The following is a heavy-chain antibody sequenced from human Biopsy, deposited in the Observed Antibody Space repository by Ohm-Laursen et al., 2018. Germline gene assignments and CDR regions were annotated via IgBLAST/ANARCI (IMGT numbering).Heavy chain of an antibody. CDR3: ARGANPFHY. J-gene: IGHJ4*02. V-gene: IGHV3-48*03. CDR2: MSRSGDTI. D-gene: IGHD4/OR15-4a*01. CDR1: GFTVTSNY. Sequence: SLRLSCAASGFTVTSNYMTWVRQAPGKGLEWVSYMSRSGDTIYYADPVKGRFTISRDNAKNSLYLQMNSLRADDTAVYYCARGANPFHYWGRGTLVTVSS.